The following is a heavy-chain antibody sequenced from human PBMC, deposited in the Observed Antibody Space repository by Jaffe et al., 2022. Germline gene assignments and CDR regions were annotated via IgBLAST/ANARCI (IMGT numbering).Heavy chain of an antibody. CDR2: IYHSGST. J-gene: IGHJ4*02. V-gene: IGHV4-4*02. D-gene: IGHD3-22*01. CDR1: GGSISSSNW. CDR3: ASQTRTYYYDSSGYYYVGRFFDY. Sequence: QVQLQESGPGLVKPSGTLSLTCAVSGGSISSSNWWSWIRQPPGKGLEWIGEIYHSGSTNYNPSLKSRVTISVDKSKNQFSLKLSSVTAADTAVYYCASQTRTYYYDSSGYYYVGRFFDYWGQGTLVTVSS.